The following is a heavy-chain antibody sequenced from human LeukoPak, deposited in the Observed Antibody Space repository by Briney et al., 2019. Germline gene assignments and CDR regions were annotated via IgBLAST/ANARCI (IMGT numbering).Heavy chain of an antibody. CDR3: ARGTIIAWQLPPQYYFDY. CDR2: IYYSGST. D-gene: IGHD2-15*01. CDR1: GDSMSNYY. V-gene: IGHV4-59*12. Sequence: SETLSLTCTVSGDSMSNYYWSWIRQPPGKGLEWIGYIYYSGSTNYNPSLKSRVTISVDTSKNQFSLKLSSVTAADTAVYYCARGTIIAWQLPPQYYFDYWGQGTLVTVSS. J-gene: IGHJ4*02.